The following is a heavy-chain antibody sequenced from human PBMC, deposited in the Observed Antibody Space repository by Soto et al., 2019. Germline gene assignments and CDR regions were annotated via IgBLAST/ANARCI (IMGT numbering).Heavy chain of an antibody. D-gene: IGHD6-13*01. V-gene: IGHV1-18*01. CDR3: AGVLDLSAAADNWVDP. CDR1: GYTFTSYG. Sequence: QVQLVQSGAEVKKPGASVKVSCKASGYTFTSYGISWVRQAPGQGLEWMGWISAYNGKTNYAQKLQGRVTMNTDTSTSTADMELRSLRSDDKAVYYCAGVLDLSAAADNWVDPWGQGALVTGSS. J-gene: IGHJ5*01. CDR2: ISAYNGKT.